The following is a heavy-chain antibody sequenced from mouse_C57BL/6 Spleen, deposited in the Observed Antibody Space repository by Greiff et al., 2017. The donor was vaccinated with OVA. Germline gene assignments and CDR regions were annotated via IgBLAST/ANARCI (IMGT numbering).Heavy chain of an antibody. CDR3: ARVIYEGYYGNAMDY. D-gene: IGHD2-3*01. J-gene: IGHJ4*01. V-gene: IGHV1-53*01. Sequence: QVQLQQPGPELVKPGASVKLSCKASGYTFTSYWMHWVKQRPGQGLEWIGNINPSNGGTNYNEKFKSKATLTVDKSSSTAYMQLSSLTSEDSAVYYCARVIYEGYYGNAMDYWGQGTSVTVSS. CDR2: INPSNGGT. CDR1: GYTFTSYW.